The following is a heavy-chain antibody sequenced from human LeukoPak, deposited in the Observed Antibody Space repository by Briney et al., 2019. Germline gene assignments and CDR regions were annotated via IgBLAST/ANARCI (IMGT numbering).Heavy chain of an antibody. V-gene: IGHV3-21*01. CDR3: ASILKSANADY. Sequence: PGGSLRLSCAASGFTFSSYSMNWVRQAPGKGLEWVSSISSSSSYIYYADSVKGRFTISRDNAKNSLHLQMNSLRAEDTAVYYCASILKSANADYWGQGTLVTVSS. J-gene: IGHJ4*02. CDR1: GFTFSSYS. CDR2: ISSSSSYI. D-gene: IGHD4/OR15-4a*01.